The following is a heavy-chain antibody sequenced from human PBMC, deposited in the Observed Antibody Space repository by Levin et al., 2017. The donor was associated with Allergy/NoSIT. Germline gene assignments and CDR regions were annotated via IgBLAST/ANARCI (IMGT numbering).Heavy chain of an antibody. Sequence: SETLSLTCTVSGGSISSYYWSWIRQPPGKGLEWIGYIYYSGSTNYNPSLKSRVTISVDTSKNQFSLKLSSVTAADTAVYYCARITIAVAAWFDPWGQGTLVTVSS. D-gene: IGHD6-19*01. CDR1: GGSISSYY. CDR3: ARITIAVAAWFDP. CDR2: IYYSGST. V-gene: IGHV4-59*08. J-gene: IGHJ5*02.